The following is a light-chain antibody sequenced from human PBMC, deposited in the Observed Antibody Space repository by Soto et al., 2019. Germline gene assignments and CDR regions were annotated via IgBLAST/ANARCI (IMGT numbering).Light chain of an antibody. V-gene: IGKV3-11*01. Sequence: EIVLTQSPATLSLSPGERVTLSCRASQSVSTYLAWYQQRPGQAPRLLIYDASTRATGIPARFSGSGSGTDFTLTISSLEPEDFAVYYCQQRSNWPLTFGGGTNVEIK. CDR2: DAS. CDR1: QSVSTY. J-gene: IGKJ4*01. CDR3: QQRSNWPLT.